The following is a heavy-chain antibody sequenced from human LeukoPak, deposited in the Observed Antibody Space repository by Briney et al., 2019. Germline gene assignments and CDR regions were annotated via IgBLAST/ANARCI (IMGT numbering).Heavy chain of an antibody. J-gene: IGHJ6*02. V-gene: IGHV3-23*01. CDR1: GFTFSSYA. CDR2: ISGSGGST. Sequence: TGGSLRLSCAASGFTFSSYAMSWVRQAPGKGLEWVSAISGSGGSTYYADSVKGRFTISRDNSKNTLYLQMNSLRAEDTAVYYCAKEVGYCSGGSCYLADYGMDVWGQGTTVTVSS. CDR3: AKEVGYCSGGSCYLADYGMDV. D-gene: IGHD2-15*01.